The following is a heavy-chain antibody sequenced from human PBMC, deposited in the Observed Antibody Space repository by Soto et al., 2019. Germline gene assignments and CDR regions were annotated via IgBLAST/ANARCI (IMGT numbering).Heavy chain of an antibody. J-gene: IGHJ4*02. CDR1: GGSISSGGYY. CDR2: IYYSGST. D-gene: IGHD5-18*01. CDR3: ARDTPRGYSYGSFDY. V-gene: IGHV4-31*03. Sequence: SETLSLTCTVSGGSISSGGYYWSWIRQHPGKGLEWIGYIYYSGSTYYNPSLKSRVTISVDTSKNQFSLKLSSVTAADTAVYYCARDTPRGYSYGSFDYWGQGTLVTVSS.